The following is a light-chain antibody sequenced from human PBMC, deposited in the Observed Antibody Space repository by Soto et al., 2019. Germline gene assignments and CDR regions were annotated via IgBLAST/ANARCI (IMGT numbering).Light chain of an antibody. Sequence: DIQMTQSPSPLSASVGDRVTITWRASQSVNRWLAWYQQKPGKAPKLIISDAFRLESGVPSKFSGSGSGTDRTLTISSLQPEDFATYYCQQYNSYPITFGQGTRLEI. J-gene: IGKJ5*01. V-gene: IGKV1-5*01. CDR2: DAF. CDR1: QSVNRW. CDR3: QQYNSYPIT.